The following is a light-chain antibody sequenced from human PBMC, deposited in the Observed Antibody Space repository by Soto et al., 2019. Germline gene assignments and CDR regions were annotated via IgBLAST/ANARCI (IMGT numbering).Light chain of an antibody. V-gene: IGLV6-57*01. CDR1: SGSIANNY. CDR3: QSYDSDFVV. J-gene: IGLJ2*01. CDR2: ENN. Sequence: NFMLTQPHSVSESPGKTLSISCTRSSGSIANNYVQWYQQRPGSSPTTVIYENNQRLSGVPDPFSGSTDGSSNSASLTISGLQTEDEADYYCQSYDSDFVVFGGGTKVTVL.